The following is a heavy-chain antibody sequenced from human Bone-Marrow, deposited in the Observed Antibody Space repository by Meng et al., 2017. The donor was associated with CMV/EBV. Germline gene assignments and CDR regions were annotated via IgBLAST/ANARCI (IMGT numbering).Heavy chain of an antibody. D-gene: IGHD1-26*01. CDR3: ARGPGAVDY. CDR1: GGSFSGYY. Sequence: SETLSLTCAVYGGSFSGYYWSWIRQPPGKGLEWIGEINHIGSTNYKPSLKSRVTISVDTSKNQFSLKLSSVTAADKAVYYCARGPGAVDYWGQGMLVTVSS. J-gene: IGHJ4*02. CDR2: INHIGST. V-gene: IGHV4-34*01.